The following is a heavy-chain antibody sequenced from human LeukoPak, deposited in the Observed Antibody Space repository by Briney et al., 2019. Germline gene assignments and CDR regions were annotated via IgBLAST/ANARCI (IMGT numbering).Heavy chain of an antibody. D-gene: IGHD2-8*01. CDR3: ARPLMGP. CDR1: GFTFSSYA. J-gene: IGHJ5*02. CDR2: ISYDGSNK. Sequence: GGSLRLSCAASGFTFSSYAMHWVRQAPGKGLEWVAVISYDGSNKYYADSVKGRFTISRDNSKNTLSLQMNSLRAEDTAVYYCARPLMGPWGQGTLVTVSS. V-gene: IGHV3-30*04.